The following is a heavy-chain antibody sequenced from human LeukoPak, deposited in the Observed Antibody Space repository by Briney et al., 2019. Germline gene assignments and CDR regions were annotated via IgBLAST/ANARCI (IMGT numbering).Heavy chain of an antibody. V-gene: IGHV3-23*01. CDR2: IGGSGGST. Sequence: GGSLRLSCAASGFTFSSYAMSWVRQAPGKGLEWVSAIGGSGGSTYYADSVKGRFTISRDNSKNTLYLQMNSLRAEDTAVYYCAKADAFDGLQYYYGMDVWGQGTTVTVSS. CDR3: AKADAFDGLQYYYGMDV. CDR1: GFTFSSYA. J-gene: IGHJ6*02. D-gene: IGHD3-9*01.